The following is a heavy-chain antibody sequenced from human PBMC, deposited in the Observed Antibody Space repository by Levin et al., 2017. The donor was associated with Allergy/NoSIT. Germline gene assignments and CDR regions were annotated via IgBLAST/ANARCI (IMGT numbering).Heavy chain of an antibody. V-gene: IGHV1-18*01. CDR2: ISAYNGNT. D-gene: IGHD3-22*01. J-gene: IGHJ4*02. CDR3: AGGPGYDSSGYPTY. CDR1: GYTFTSYG. Sequence: GESLKISCKASGYTFTSYGISWVRQAPGQGLEWMGWISAYNGNTNYAQKLQGRVTMTTDTSTSTAYMELRSLRSDDTAVYYCAGGPGYDSSGYPTYWGQGTLVTVSS.